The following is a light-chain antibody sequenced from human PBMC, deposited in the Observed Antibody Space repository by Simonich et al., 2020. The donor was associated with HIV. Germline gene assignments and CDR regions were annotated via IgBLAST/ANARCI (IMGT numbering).Light chain of an antibody. CDR3: QQYNNWPLF. Sequence: EIVMTQSPATLSVSPGERATLSCRASQSVRSNLAWYQQKPGQAPRLLIYGASTRATGIPARFSGSGSGTAFTLTISSMQSEDFAVYYCQQYNNWPLFFGQGTKLEIK. J-gene: IGKJ2*01. CDR1: QSVRSN. CDR2: GAS. V-gene: IGKV3-15*01.